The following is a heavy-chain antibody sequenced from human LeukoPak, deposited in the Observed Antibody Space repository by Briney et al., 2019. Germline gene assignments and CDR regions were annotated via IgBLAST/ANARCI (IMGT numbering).Heavy chain of an antibody. CDR1: GILFSDYV. CDR2: ISASGGIT. D-gene: IGHD2-2*01. J-gene: IGHJ4*02. CDR3: AKFIVVIPAAGARFDY. Sequence: GGSLRLSCAASGILFSDYVMGWVRQVPGKGLEWVSAISASGGITSYADSVKGRFTISRDNSKNTLYLQMSSLRADDTAVYYCAKFIVVIPAAGARFDYWGQGTLVTVSS. V-gene: IGHV3-23*01.